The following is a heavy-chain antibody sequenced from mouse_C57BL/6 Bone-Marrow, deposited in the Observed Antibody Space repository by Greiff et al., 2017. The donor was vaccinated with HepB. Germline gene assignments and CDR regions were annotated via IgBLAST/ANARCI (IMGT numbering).Heavy chain of an antibody. J-gene: IGHJ3*01. Sequence: EVQRVESGGGLVQPGGSLSLSCAASGFTFTDYYMSWVRQPPGKALEWLGFIRNKANGYTTEYSASVKGRFTISRDNSQSILYLQMNALRAEDSATYYCARDYYGSGAYWGQGTLVTVSA. CDR3: ARDYYGSGAY. CDR1: GFTFTDYY. V-gene: IGHV7-3*01. CDR2: IRNKANGYTT. D-gene: IGHD1-1*01.